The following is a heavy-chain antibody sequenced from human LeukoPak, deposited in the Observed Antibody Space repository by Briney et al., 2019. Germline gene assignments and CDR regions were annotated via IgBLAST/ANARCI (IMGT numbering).Heavy chain of an antibody. CDR1: GYTFTGYY. D-gene: IGHD3-3*01. V-gene: IGHV1-2*02. J-gene: IGHJ4*02. CDR2: IYPNSGGT. Sequence: ASVTVSCKASGYTFTGYYIHWVRQAPGQGLEWMGWIYPNSGGTNYARKFRGRVTMTRDTSITTAYMELSRLRSDDTAVYYCARDWSVGIRDDYWGQGTLVTVSS. CDR3: ARDWSVGIRDDY.